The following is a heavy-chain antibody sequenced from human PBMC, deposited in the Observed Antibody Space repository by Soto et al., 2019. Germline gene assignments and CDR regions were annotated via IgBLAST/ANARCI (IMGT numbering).Heavy chain of an antibody. V-gene: IGHV3-9*01. CDR2: ISWNSGSI. D-gene: IGHD6-13*01. CDR3: AKGRTYSSSWFAHFDY. CDR1: GFTFDDYA. Sequence: EVQLVESGGGLVQPGRSLRLSCAASGFTFDDYAMHWVRQAPGKGLEWVSGISWNSGSIGYADSVKGRFTISRDNAKNSLYLQMNSLRAEDTALYYCAKGRTYSSSWFAHFDYWGQGALVTVSS. J-gene: IGHJ4*02.